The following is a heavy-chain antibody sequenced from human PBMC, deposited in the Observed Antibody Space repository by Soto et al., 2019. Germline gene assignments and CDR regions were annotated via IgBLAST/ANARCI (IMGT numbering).Heavy chain of an antibody. D-gene: IGHD2-15*01. Sequence: VQLVQSGAEVRKPGSSVRVSCETSGDTFNSHTINWLRQAPGQGLEWMGGIIPVFGSPTYAQKIQARLTITADTTTQSAYMELSSLTSDVTAFSFAALDIPGPNGWFDSWGQGTLVTVSS. CDR3: ALDIPGPNGWFDS. CDR2: IIPVFGSP. J-gene: IGHJ5*01. CDR1: GDTFNSHT. V-gene: IGHV1-69*06.